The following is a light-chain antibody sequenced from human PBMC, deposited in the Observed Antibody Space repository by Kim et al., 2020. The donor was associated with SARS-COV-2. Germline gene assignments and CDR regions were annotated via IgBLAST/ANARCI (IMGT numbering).Light chain of an antibody. CDR2: AAS. CDR3: QQYYSYSSMYT. CDR1: QGISSY. V-gene: IGKV1-8*01. Sequence: AIRMTQSPSSLSASTGDRVTITCRASQGISSYLAWYQQKPGKAPKLLIYAASTLQSGVPSRFSGSGSGTDFTLTISCLQSEDFATYYCQQYYSYSSMYTFGQGTKLEI. J-gene: IGKJ2*01.